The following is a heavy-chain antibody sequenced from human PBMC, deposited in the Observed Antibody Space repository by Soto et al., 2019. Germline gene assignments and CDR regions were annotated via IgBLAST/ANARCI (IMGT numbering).Heavy chain of an antibody. Sequence: LSLTCTVSGGSISSYYWIWIRQPPGKGLEWIGYISYSGSTNYNPSLKSRPTISVDTSKNQFSLKLRSVTAADTAVYYCARASPYGDYALDYRGQGTLVTVSS. D-gene: IGHD4-17*01. CDR3: ARASPYGDYALDY. J-gene: IGHJ4*02. CDR1: GGSISSYY. CDR2: ISYSGST. V-gene: IGHV4-59*01.